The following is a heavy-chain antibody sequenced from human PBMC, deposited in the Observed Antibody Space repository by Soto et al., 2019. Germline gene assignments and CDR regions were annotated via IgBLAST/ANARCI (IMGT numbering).Heavy chain of an antibody. V-gene: IGHV5-10-1*01. CDR2: IDPSDSYT. CDR1: GYSFTSYW. CDR3: ARHERSVDGDGYNYGY. D-gene: IGHD5-12*01. J-gene: IGHJ4*02. Sequence: PGESLKISCKGSGYSFTSYWISWVRQMPGKGLEWMGRIDPSDSYTNYSPSFQGHVTISADKSISTAYLQWSSLKASDTAMYYCARHERSVDGDGYNYGYWGQGTLVTVSS.